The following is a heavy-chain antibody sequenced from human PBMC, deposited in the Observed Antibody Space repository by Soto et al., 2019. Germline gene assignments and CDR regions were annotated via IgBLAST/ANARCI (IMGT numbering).Heavy chain of an antibody. CDR1: GFSLSTSGVG. CDR3: AHRGGGSTALDRPFDY. J-gene: IGHJ4*02. V-gene: IGHV2-5*02. CDR2: IYWDDDK. Sequence: QITLKESGPTLVKPTQTLTLTCTFSGFSLSTSGVGVGWIRQPPGKALEWLALIYWDDDKRYSPSLKSRLTIPKDTSKNQVVLTMTNMDPVDTATYYCAHRGGGSTALDRPFDYWGQGTLVTVSS. D-gene: IGHD2-2*01.